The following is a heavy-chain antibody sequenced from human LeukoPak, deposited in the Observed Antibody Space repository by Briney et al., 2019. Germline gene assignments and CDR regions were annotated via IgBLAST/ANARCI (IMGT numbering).Heavy chain of an antibody. CDR1: GGSISSSSYY. CDR2: IYYSGST. Sequence: SETLSLTCTVSGGSISSSSYYWGWIRQPPGKGLEWIGSIYYSGSTYYNPSLKSRVTISVDTSKSQFSLKLSSVTAADTAVYYCARGGGYASGWSTWGQGTLVTVSS. J-gene: IGHJ5*02. V-gene: IGHV4-39*07. D-gene: IGHD6-19*01. CDR3: ARGGGYASGWST.